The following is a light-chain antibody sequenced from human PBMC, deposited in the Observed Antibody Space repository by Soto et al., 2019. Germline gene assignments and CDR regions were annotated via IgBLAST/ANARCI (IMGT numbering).Light chain of an antibody. Sequence: QTVVTQEPSLSVSPGGTVTLTCGLSSDSVSSSYYPSWYQQTPGQAPRTLIYSTNTRSSGVPDRFSGSILGNKAALTITGAQADDESDYYCVLYLSSGVSEFGGGTKLTVL. CDR2: STN. CDR3: VLYLSSGVSE. CDR1: SDSVSSSYY. V-gene: IGLV8-61*01. J-gene: IGLJ2*01.